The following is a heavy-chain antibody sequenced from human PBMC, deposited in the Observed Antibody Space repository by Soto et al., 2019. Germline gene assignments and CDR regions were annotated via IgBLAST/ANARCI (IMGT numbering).Heavy chain of an antibody. D-gene: IGHD2-2*01. CDR3: ARERYQVISDGMDV. V-gene: IGHV1-2*02. CDR2: INPQTGGT. CDR1: GYTFTGYY. Sequence: ASVKVSCKASGYTFTGYYVHWVREAPGQGLEWMGWINPQTGGTSYAQKFQGRVTLSRDTSINTAYLEVSRLRFDDAAVYFCARERYQVISDGMDVWGQGTTVTVSS. J-gene: IGHJ6*02.